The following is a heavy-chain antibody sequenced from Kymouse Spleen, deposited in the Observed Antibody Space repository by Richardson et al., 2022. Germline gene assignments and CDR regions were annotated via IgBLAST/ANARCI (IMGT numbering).Heavy chain of an antibody. D-gene: IGHD3-10*01. J-gene: IGHJ6*02. CDR1: GGSVSSGSYY. CDR2: IYYSGST. CDR3: AAYEFGELLPYYYYYGMDV. Sequence: QVQLQESGPGLVKPSETLSLTCTVSGGSVSSGSYYWSWIRQPPGKGLEWIGYIYYSGSTNYNPSLKSRVTISVDTSKNQFSLKLSSVTAADTAVYYCAAYEFGELLPYYYYYGMDVWGQGTTVTVSS. V-gene: IGHV4-61*01.